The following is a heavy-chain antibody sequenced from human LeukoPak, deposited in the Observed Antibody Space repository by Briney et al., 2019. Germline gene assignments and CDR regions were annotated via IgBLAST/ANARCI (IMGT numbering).Heavy chain of an antibody. CDR2: INPSSGST. V-gene: IGHV1-46*01. CDR1: GYTFTSHY. Sequence: ASVKVSCKASGYTFTSHYMHWVRQAPGQGLEWMGIINPSSGSTTYAQKFQGRVTMTRGTSTSTVYMDLSSLRSEDTAIYYCARDPYTSSLFDYWGQGTLVTVSS. D-gene: IGHD6-6*01. CDR3: ARDPYTSSLFDY. J-gene: IGHJ4*02.